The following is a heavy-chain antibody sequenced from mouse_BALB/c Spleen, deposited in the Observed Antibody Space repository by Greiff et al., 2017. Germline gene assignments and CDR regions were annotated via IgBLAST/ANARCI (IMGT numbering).Heavy chain of an antibody. D-gene: IGHD2-2*01. V-gene: IGHV5-17*02. CDR2: ISSGSSTI. Sequence: EVKLMESGGGLVQPGGSRKLSCAASGFTFSSFGMHWVRQAPEKGLEWVAYISSGSSTIYYADTVKGRFTISRDNPKNTLFLQMTSLRSEDTAMYYCARGLRRDYWGQGTTLTVSS. CDR1: GFTFSSFG. J-gene: IGHJ2*01. CDR3: ARGLRRDY.